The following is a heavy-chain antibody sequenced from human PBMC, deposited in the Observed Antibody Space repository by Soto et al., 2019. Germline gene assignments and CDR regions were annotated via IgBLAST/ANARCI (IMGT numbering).Heavy chain of an antibody. CDR3: VKEGTVTTAGPRF. V-gene: IGHV3-23*01. D-gene: IGHD4-17*01. Sequence: EVQLLESGGGLVQPGGSLRLSCAASGFTFSTFVMSWVRQAPGKGLEWVSGFRGSSGSTYYADSVKGRFTISRDNSKNTLYLQMNSLRAEDTAVYYCVKEGTVTTAGPRFWGQGTLVTVSS. CDR1: GFTFSTFV. CDR2: FRGSSGST. J-gene: IGHJ4*02.